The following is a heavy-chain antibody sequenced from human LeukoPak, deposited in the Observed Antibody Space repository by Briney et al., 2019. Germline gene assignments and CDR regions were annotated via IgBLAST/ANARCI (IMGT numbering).Heavy chain of an antibody. CDR1: GGSISSSSYY. J-gene: IGHJ5*02. CDR3: ARDPYSSSWTAYHWFDP. D-gene: IGHD6-13*01. V-gene: IGHV4-39*07. Sequence: SETLSLTCTVSGGSISSSSYYWGWIRQPPGKGLEWIGSIYYSGSTYYKPSLKSRVTISVDTSKNQFSLKLSSVTAADTAVYYCARDPYSSSWTAYHWFDPWGQGTLVTVSS. CDR2: IYYSGST.